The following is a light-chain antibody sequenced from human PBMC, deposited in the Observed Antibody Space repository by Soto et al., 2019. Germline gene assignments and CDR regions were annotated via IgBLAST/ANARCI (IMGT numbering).Light chain of an antibody. CDR2: GAS. CDR1: QSISSN. V-gene: IGKV3-15*01. Sequence: EIEMTQSPATLSVSPGERASLSCRASQSISSNLAWYQQKPGQSPRLLIYGASTRATGSPARFSGSGSGTEFTLTISSLQPDDFATYYCQQYNSYCTFGQGTKVDI. CDR3: QQYNSYCT. J-gene: IGKJ1*01.